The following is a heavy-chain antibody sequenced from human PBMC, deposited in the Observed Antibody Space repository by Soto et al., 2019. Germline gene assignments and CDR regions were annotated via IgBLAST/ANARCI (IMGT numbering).Heavy chain of an antibody. CDR2: IYSGGST. Sequence: PGGSLRLSCAASGFTVSSNYMSWVRQAPGKGLEWVSVIYSGGSTYYADSVKGRFAISRDNSKNTLYLQMNSLRAEDTAVYYCARGSSNPAYFDYWGQGPLVTVSS. CDR3: ARGSSNPAYFDY. D-gene: IGHD2-15*01. CDR1: GFTVSSNY. J-gene: IGHJ4*02. V-gene: IGHV3-53*01.